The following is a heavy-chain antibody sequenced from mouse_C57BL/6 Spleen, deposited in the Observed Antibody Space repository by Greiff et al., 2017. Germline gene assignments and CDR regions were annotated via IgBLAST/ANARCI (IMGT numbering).Heavy chain of an antibody. V-gene: IGHV1-64*01. CDR3: AKSTVASRGDARDY. J-gene: IGHJ4*01. D-gene: IGHD1-1*01. CDR2: IHPNSGST. CDR1: GYTFTSYW. Sequence: VQLQQPGAELVKPGASVKLSCKASGYTFTSYWMHWVKQRPGQGLEWIGMIHPNSGSTNYNEKFKSKATLTVDKSSSTAYMQLSSLTSEDSAVYYWAKSTVASRGDARDYWGQGTSVTVSS.